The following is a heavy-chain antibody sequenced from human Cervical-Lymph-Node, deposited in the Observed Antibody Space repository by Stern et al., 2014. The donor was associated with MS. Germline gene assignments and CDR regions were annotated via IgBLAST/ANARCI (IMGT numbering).Heavy chain of an antibody. V-gene: IGHV5-51*03. CDR2: IYSRDPDA. D-gene: IGHD2/OR15-2a*01. CDR3: ARGGTLALDY. Sequence: VQLVQSGAEVKKPGESLKISCKGSGYTFTNNWIVWVRQMPGKGLEWSGMIYSRDPDASFSLSFHGQVTISADKSITPAYLQWSSLKASDTAMYYCARGGTLALDYWGQGTLVTVSS. CDR1: GYTFTNNW. J-gene: IGHJ4*02.